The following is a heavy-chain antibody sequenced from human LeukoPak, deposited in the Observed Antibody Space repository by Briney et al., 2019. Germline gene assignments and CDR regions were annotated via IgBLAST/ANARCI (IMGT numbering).Heavy chain of an antibody. Sequence: ASVKVSCKASGYTFTGYYIYWVRQAPGQRLEWMAWINPNSGGTDYAQKFQGRVTVTRDTSISTAYMELSSLRSDDTAVYYCAKDRNSGNYYFDYWGQGTLVTVSS. CDR3: AKDRNSGNYYFDY. V-gene: IGHV1-2*02. CDR1: GYTFTGYY. CDR2: INPNSGGT. J-gene: IGHJ4*02. D-gene: IGHD1-26*01.